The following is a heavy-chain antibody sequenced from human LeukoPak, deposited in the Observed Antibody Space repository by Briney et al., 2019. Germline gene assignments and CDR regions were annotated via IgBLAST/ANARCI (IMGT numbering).Heavy chain of an antibody. CDR1: GFTVSSNY. Sequence: TGGSLRLSCAASGFTVSSNYMSWVRQAPGKGLEWVSVIYSGGSTYYADSVKGRFTISRDNSKNTLYLQMNNLRAEDTAVYYCASRDSSGYYYEDYYYYGMDVWGQGTTVTVSS. CDR2: IYSGGST. CDR3: ASRDSSGYYYEDYYYYGMDV. D-gene: IGHD3-22*01. V-gene: IGHV3-53*01. J-gene: IGHJ6*02.